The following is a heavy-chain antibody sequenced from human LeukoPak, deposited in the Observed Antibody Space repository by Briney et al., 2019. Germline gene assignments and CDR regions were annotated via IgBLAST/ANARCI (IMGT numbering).Heavy chain of an antibody. J-gene: IGHJ4*02. Sequence: GGSLRLSCAASGFTFSSYSMNWVRQAPGKGLEWVSYISSSSSTIYYADSVKGRITISRDNAKNSLYLQMNSLRDEDTAVYYCARSMATIGCIGYWGQGTLVTVSS. CDR3: ARSMATIGCIGY. D-gene: IGHD5-12*01. CDR1: GFTFSSYS. V-gene: IGHV3-48*02. CDR2: ISSSSSTI.